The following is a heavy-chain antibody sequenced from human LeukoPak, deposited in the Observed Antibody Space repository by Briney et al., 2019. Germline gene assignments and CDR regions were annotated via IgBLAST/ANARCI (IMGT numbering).Heavy chain of an antibody. CDR3: AVIYSSSWYAY. Sequence: ASVKVSCKASGYTFTSYYMHWVRQAPGQGLEWMGIVNPSGGSTSYAQKFQGRVTMTRDTSTSTVYMELSSLRSEDTAVYYCAVIYSSSWYAYWGQGTLVTVSS. J-gene: IGHJ4*02. CDR1: GYTFTSYY. D-gene: IGHD6-13*01. CDR2: VNPSGGST. V-gene: IGHV1-46*01.